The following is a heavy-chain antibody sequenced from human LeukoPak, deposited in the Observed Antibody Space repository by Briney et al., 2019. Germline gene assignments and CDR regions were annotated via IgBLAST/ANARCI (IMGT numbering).Heavy chain of an antibody. Sequence: GRPLRLSCAASGVTYEDYAMHWARQAQGKGLEWVSGISWNSGSIGYADSVKGRFTISRDNAKNSLYLQMNSLRAEDTALYYCAKGWHSSGYYYFDYWGQGTLVTVSS. CDR3: AKGWHSSGYYYFDY. CDR1: GVTYEDYA. CDR2: ISWNSGSI. D-gene: IGHD3-22*01. J-gene: IGHJ4*02. V-gene: IGHV3-9*01.